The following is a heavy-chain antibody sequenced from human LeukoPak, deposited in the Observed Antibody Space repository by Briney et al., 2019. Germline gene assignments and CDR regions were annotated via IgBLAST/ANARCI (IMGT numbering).Heavy chain of an antibody. D-gene: IGHD2/OR15-2a*01. CDR1: GASVTNGLYY. Sequence: SETLSLTCTVSGASVTNGLYYWRWIPQTPGQGLEWIGYIDYRGNTKYNPSLQSRVFIFVDTSESQFSLRLSSVTAADTAVYYCARRVYDYYYYMDVWGSGTTVTVSS. V-gene: IGHV4-61*01. J-gene: IGHJ6*03. CDR3: ARRVYDYYYYMDV. CDR2: IDYRGNT.